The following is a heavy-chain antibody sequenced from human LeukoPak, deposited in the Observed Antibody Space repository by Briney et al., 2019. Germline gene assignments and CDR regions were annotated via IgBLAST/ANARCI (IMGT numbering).Heavy chain of an antibody. Sequence: SETLSLTCTVSGGSISSFYWSWIRQPPGKGLEWIGYISYSGSTNYNPSLKSRVTISVDTSKNQFSLKLSSVTAADTAVYYCARENSGWYYFDSWGQGTLVTVSS. V-gene: IGHV4-59*12. J-gene: IGHJ4*02. CDR2: ISYSGST. CDR3: ARENSGWYYFDS. D-gene: IGHD6-19*01. CDR1: GGSISSFY.